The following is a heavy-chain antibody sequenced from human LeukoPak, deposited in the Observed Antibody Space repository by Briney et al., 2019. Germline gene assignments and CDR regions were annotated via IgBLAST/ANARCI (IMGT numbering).Heavy chain of an antibody. D-gene: IGHD3-22*01. Sequence: GGSLRLSCAASGFTFRSYAMSWVRQAPGKGLEWVSAISCSGGSTYYADSVKGRFTISRDNAKNSLYLQMNSLRAEDTAVYYCARDAGTYYYDRSALKDFDYWGQGTLVTVSS. J-gene: IGHJ4*02. CDR3: ARDAGTYYYDRSALKDFDY. V-gene: IGHV3-23*01. CDR1: GFTFRSYA. CDR2: ISCSGGST.